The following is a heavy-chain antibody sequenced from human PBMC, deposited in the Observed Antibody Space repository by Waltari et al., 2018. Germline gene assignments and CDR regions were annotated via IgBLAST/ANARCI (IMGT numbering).Heavy chain of an antibody. CDR2: INHSGST. D-gene: IGHD4-17*01. J-gene: IGHJ6*02. CDR1: GGSFSGYY. V-gene: IGHV4-34*01. CDR3: ARGQMPDYAKYYYGMDV. Sequence: QVQLQQWGAGLLKPSETLSLTCAVYGGSFSGYYWSWIRQPPGKGLEWIGEINHSGSTNYNPSLKSRVTISVDTFKNQFSLKLSSVTAADTAVYYCARGQMPDYAKYYYGMDVWGQGTTVTVSS.